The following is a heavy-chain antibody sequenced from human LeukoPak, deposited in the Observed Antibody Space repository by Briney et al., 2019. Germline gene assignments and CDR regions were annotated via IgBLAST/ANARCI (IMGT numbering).Heavy chain of an antibody. CDR3: AKDAGYYYDSYFDY. D-gene: IGHD3-22*01. CDR2: MNPNSGNT. Sequence: ASVKVSCKASGYTFTSYDINWVRQATGQGLEWMGWMNPNSGNTGYAQKFQGRVTMTRNTSISTAYMELSSLRSEDTAVYYCAKDAGYYYDSYFDYWGQGTLVTVSS. J-gene: IGHJ4*02. V-gene: IGHV1-8*01. CDR1: GYTFTSYD.